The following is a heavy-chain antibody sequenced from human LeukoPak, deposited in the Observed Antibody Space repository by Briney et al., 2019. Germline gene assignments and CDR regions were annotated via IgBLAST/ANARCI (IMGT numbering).Heavy chain of an antibody. Sequence: ASVKVSCKASGYTFTSYYMHWVRQAPGQGLEWMGIINPSGGSTSYAQKLQGRVTMTTDTSTSTAYMELRSLRSDDTAVYYCARDYYDSSGYLGYWGQGTLVTVSS. CDR1: GYTFTSYY. V-gene: IGHV1-46*01. D-gene: IGHD3-22*01. J-gene: IGHJ4*02. CDR3: ARDYYDSSGYLGY. CDR2: INPSGGST.